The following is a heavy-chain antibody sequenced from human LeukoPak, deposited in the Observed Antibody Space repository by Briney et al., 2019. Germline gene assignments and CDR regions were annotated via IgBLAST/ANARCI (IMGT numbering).Heavy chain of an antibody. CDR3: ARIAAAGTGELDY. D-gene: IGHD6-13*01. CDR1: GGSISSGGYS. V-gene: IGHV4-30-2*01. J-gene: IGHJ4*02. CDR2: IYHSGST. Sequence: SETLSLTCAVSGGSISSGGYSWSWIRQPPGKGLEWIGYIYHSGSTYYNPSLKSRVTISVDRSKNQFSLKLSSVTAADTAVYYCARIAAAGTGELDYWGQGTLVTVSS.